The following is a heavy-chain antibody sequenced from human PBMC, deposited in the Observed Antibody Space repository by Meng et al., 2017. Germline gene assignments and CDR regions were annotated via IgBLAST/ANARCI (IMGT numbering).Heavy chain of an antibody. D-gene: IGHD2-8*02. J-gene: IGHJ4*02. CDR3: ARGVVYAISYFDY. CDR1: GDSVSCNSAA. Sequence: LQQSGPGMVKPSPTLAPTCAISGDSVSCNSAAWNWIRQSPSRGLEWLGRTYYRSKWYNDYAVSVKSRIPINPDTSKNQFSLQLNSVTPEDTAVYYCARGVVYAISYFDYWGQGTLVTVSS. V-gene: IGHV6-1*01. CDR2: TYYRSKWYN.